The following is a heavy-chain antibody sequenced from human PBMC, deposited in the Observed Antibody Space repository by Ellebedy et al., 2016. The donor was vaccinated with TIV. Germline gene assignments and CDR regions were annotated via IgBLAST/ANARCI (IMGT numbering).Heavy chain of an antibody. V-gene: IGHV3-48*02. Sequence: GESLKISXAASEFTFSYYSMNWVRQAAGKGLEWISYIVGTGTTTYYADSVKGRFTISRDNSKNSLFLQMNSLRDDDTAVYYCARRGNYLGDAFDIWGQGEMVIVSS. CDR1: EFTFSYYS. CDR2: IVGTGTTT. J-gene: IGHJ3*02. D-gene: IGHD1-26*01. CDR3: ARRGNYLGDAFDI.